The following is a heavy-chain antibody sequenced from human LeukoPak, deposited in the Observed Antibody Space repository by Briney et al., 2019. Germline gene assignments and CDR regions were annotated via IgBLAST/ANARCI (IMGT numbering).Heavy chain of an antibody. V-gene: IGHV3-21*01. CDR3: ARDVRYYGSGSYYD. CDR2: ISTSSSYI. Sequence: GGSLRLSCAASGFTFSSYTMNWVRQAPGKGLEWVSSISTSSSYIYYADSVKGRFTISRDNAKNSLYLQMNSLRAEDTAVYYCARDVRYYGSGSYYDWGQGTLVTVSS. D-gene: IGHD3-10*01. CDR1: GFTFSSYT. J-gene: IGHJ4*02.